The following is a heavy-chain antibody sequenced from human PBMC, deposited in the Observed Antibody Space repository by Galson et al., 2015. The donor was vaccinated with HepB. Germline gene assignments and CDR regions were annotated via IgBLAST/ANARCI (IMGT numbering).Heavy chain of an antibody. J-gene: IGHJ4*02. CDR3: AREYSSRWYSGLGY. V-gene: IGHV3-53*01. CDR2: IYSGGIT. CDR1: GFTVSRNH. Sequence: SLRLSCAASGFTVSRNHMSWVRQASGKGLEWVSVIYSGGITYYAASVKGRFIISTDNSRNTLYLQMNSLRAEDTAVYYCAREYSSRWYSGLGYWGQGTLVTVSS. D-gene: IGHD6-13*01.